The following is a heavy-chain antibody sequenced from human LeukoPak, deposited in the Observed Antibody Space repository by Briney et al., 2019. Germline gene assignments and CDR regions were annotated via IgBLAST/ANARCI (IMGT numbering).Heavy chain of an antibody. D-gene: IGHD2-2*01. Sequence: SETLSLTCTVSGVSISSSNSYWGWIRQPPGKGLEWIGSVYYTGNTYYNASLKSRVTIVIDTSKNQISLRLSSVTAADTAVYYCARDIGYCSSTSCYAPYYFDYWGQGTLVTVSS. CDR3: ARDIGYCSSTSCYAPYYFDY. J-gene: IGHJ4*02. CDR1: GVSISSSNSY. CDR2: VYYTGNT. V-gene: IGHV4-39*02.